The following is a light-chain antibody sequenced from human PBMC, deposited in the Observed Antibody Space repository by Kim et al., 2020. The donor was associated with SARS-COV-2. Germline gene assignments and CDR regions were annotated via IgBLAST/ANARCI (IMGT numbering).Light chain of an antibody. CDR1: QSVSSSN. Sequence: SPGERATLSCKASQSVSSSNLAWYQQKPGQAPRPLIYGASSRATGIPDRFSGSGSGTDFTLTISRLEPEDFAVYYCQQYSSSPWTFGQGTKVDIK. CDR3: QQYSSSPWT. J-gene: IGKJ1*01. V-gene: IGKV3-20*01. CDR2: GAS.